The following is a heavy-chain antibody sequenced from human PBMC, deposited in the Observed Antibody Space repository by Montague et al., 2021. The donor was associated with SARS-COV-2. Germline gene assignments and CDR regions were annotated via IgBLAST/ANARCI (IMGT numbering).Heavy chain of an antibody. D-gene: IGHD4-23*01. CDR2: INHSGTT. CDR3: ARWDPQTLTLIGLRGKSASDY. V-gene: IGHV4-34*01. CDR1: GFTFSSYW. Sequence: LRLSCAASGFTFSSYWMHWARQSPGKGLEWIAEINHSGTTNYNFNPSLRSRVTISVDTSKSQFSLKLSSVTAADTGVYYCARWDPQTLTLIGLRGKSASDYWGQGTLVTVSS. J-gene: IGHJ4*02.